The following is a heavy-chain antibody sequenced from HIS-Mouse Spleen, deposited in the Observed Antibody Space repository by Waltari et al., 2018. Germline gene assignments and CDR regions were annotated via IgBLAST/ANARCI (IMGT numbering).Heavy chain of an antibody. D-gene: IGHD6-25*01. Sequence: QLQLQESGPGLVKPSETLSLTCTVSGGSISSSSYYWGWIRQPPGKGLEWIGSTYSSGRTYHNPSLKSPVTRSVDTSKNHFSLKLSSVTAADTAVYYCARQNPTAKFEAFDIWGQGTMVTVSS. CDR3: ARQNPTAKFEAFDI. V-gene: IGHV4-39*01. CDR2: TYSSGRT. J-gene: IGHJ3*02. CDR1: GGSISSSSYY.